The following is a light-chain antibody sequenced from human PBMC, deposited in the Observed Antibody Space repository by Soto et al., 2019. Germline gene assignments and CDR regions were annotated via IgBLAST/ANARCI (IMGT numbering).Light chain of an antibody. CDR3: QQYGRSPLT. CDR2: GAS. CDR1: QRVSSNY. V-gene: IGKV3-20*01. Sequence: IVLTQSPGTLSLSPGERATLSCRATQRVSSNYLAWYQQTAGQAPRLLIYGASSRATGIPDRFSGSVSGTDFTLTISRLEPADCAVYYCQQYGRSPLTFGQGTRLEIK. J-gene: IGKJ5*01.